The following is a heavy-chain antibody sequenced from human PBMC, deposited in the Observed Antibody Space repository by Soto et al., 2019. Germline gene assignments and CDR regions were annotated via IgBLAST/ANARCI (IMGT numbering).Heavy chain of an antibody. J-gene: IGHJ4*02. Sequence: PGESLKISCKGSGYSFTSYWIGWVRQMPGKGLEWMGIIYPGDSDTRYSPSFQGQVTISADKSISTAYLQWSSLKASDTAMYYCARMGTIAARSSNFDYWGQGTLVTVSS. CDR2: IYPGDSDT. CDR3: ARMGTIAARSSNFDY. CDR1: GYSFTSYW. V-gene: IGHV5-51*01. D-gene: IGHD6-6*01.